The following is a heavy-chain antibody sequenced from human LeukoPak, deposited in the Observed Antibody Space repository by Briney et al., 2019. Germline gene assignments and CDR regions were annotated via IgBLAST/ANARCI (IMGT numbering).Heavy chain of an antibody. CDR3: AKKFPGTVAAGPDH. V-gene: IGHV3-30*18. Sequence: GGSLRLSCAASGFTFSTFGMHWVRQAPGKGPEWVAVISYDGSNKFYVDSVKGRFTISRDNSKNTLYLQMNSLRAEDTAVYYCAKKFPGTVAAGPDHWGQGTLVTVSS. J-gene: IGHJ4*02. D-gene: IGHD6-13*01. CDR2: ISYDGSNK. CDR1: GFTFSTFG.